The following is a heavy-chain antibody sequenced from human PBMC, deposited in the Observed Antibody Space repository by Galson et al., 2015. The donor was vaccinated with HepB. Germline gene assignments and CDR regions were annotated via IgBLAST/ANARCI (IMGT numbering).Heavy chain of an antibody. V-gene: IGHV3-23*01. Sequence: LRLSCAASGFTFSSYAMTWVRQAPGKGLEWVSAITSSGASTYYADSVKGRFTISRDNSKSTLYLQMSSLRAEDAAVYYCAKDLIPHYDGNPKEGYFDYWGQGTLVTVSS. CDR1: GFTFSSYA. CDR3: AKDLIPHYDGNPKEGYFDY. D-gene: IGHD4-23*01. J-gene: IGHJ4*02. CDR2: ITSSGAST.